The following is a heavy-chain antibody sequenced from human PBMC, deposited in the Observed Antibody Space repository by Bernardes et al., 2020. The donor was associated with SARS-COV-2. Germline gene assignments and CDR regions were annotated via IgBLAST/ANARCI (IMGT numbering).Heavy chain of an antibody. D-gene: IGHD3-9*01. V-gene: IGHV3-15*01. Sequence: GGSLRLSCAASGFTFSNAWMSWVRQAPGKGLEWVGRIKSKTDGGTTDYAAPVKGRFTISRDDSKNTLYLQMNSLKTEDTAVYYCTTGVSMDSGYDILTGYYSAWSKDAFDIWGQGTMVTVSS. J-gene: IGHJ3*02. CDR2: IKSKTDGGTT. CDR1: GFTFSNAW. CDR3: TTGVSMDSGYDILTGYYSAWSKDAFDI.